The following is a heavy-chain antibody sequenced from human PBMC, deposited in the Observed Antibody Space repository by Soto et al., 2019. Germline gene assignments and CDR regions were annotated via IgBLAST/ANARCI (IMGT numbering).Heavy chain of an antibody. Sequence: PSETLSLTCTVSGGSISSYYWSWIRQPPGKGLEWIGYIYYSGSTNYNPSLKSRVTISVDTSKNQFSLKLSSVTAADTAVYYCARDSLYNWFDPWGQGTLVTVSS. CDR1: GGSISSYY. J-gene: IGHJ5*02. CDR2: IYYSGST. CDR3: ARDSLYNWFDP. V-gene: IGHV4-59*01.